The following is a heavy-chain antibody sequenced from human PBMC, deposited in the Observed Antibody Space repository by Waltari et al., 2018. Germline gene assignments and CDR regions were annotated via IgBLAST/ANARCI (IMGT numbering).Heavy chain of an antibody. CDR2: ISWNSGSI. J-gene: IGHJ4*02. CDR1: GFTFDDYA. CDR3: AKDPGYSYGLYYFDY. Sequence: EVQLVESGGGLVQPGRSLRLSCAASGFTFDDYAMHWVRQAPGKDLEWVSGISWNSGSIGYADSVKGRFTISRDNAKNSLYLQMNSLRAEDTALYYCAKDPGYSYGLYYFDYWGQGTLVTVSS. V-gene: IGHV3-9*01. D-gene: IGHD5-18*01.